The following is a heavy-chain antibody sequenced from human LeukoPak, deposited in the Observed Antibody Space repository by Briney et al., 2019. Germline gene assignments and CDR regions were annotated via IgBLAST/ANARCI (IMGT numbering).Heavy chain of an antibody. Sequence: ASVKVSCKASGGTFSSYAISWVRQAPGQGLEWMGRIIPIFGTAIYAQKFQGRVTITTDESTSTAYMELSSLRSEDTAVYYCASEQRGARIYCSGGSCCSDYWGQGTLVTVSS. V-gene: IGHV1-69*05. D-gene: IGHD2-15*01. CDR3: ASEQRGARIYCSGGSCCSDY. CDR2: IIPIFGTA. J-gene: IGHJ4*02. CDR1: GGTFSSYA.